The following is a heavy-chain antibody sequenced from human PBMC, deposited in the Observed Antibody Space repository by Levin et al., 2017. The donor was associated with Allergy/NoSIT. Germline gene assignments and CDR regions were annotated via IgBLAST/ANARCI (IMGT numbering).Heavy chain of an antibody. V-gene: IGHV3-23*01. J-gene: IGHJ4*02. CDR1: GFTFGSYG. CDR3: AKRPPGELD. D-gene: IGHD1-7*01. Sequence: SCAASGFTFGSYGMNWVRQAPGKGLEWVSGINYSGADTYYADSVKGRFTISRDNSKSTVYLQIHTLRAEDSAVYYCAKRPPGELDWGQGTLVTVSS. CDR2: INYSGADT.